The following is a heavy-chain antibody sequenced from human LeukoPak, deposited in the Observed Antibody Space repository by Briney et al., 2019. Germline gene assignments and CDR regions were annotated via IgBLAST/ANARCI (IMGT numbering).Heavy chain of an antibody. CDR1: GYTFTSYY. V-gene: IGHV1-46*01. Sequence: RASVKVSCKASGYTFTSYYMHWVRQAPGQGLEWMGIINPSGGSTSYAQKFQGRVTMTRDTSISSAYMELSRLRSDDTAVYYCTRVSGGYWGQGTLVTVSS. J-gene: IGHJ4*02. D-gene: IGHD3-16*01. CDR3: TRVSGGY. CDR2: INPSGGST.